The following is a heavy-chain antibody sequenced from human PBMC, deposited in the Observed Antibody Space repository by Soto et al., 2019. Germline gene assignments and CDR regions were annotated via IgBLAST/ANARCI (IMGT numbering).Heavy chain of an antibody. CDR1: GFTFSDYY. J-gene: IGHJ6*02. CDR3: ARDPSRGRPYEYYYDSSGYYFDYYYYGMDV. CDR2: ISSSGSTI. D-gene: IGHD3-22*01. Sequence: VQLLESGGGLVQPGGSLRLSCAASGFTFSDYYMSWIRQAPGKGLEWVSYISSSGSTIYYADSVKGRFTISRDNAKNSLYLQMNSLRAEDTAVYYCARDPSRGRPYEYYYDSSGYYFDYYYYGMDVWGQGTTVTVSS. V-gene: IGHV3-11*01.